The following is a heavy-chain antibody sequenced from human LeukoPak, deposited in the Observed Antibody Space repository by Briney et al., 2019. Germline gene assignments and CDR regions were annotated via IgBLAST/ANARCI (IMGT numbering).Heavy chain of an antibody. J-gene: IGHJ4*02. Sequence: ASVKVSCKASGGTFSSYAISWVRQAPGQGLEWMGGIIPIFGTANYAQKFQGRVTITADKSTSTAYMELSSLRSEDTAVYYCATDRPKSSAAGPRGTIGNWGQGTLVTVSS. D-gene: IGHD6-13*01. CDR2: IIPIFGTA. V-gene: IGHV1-69*06. CDR1: GGTFSSYA. CDR3: ATDRPKSSAAGPRGTIGN.